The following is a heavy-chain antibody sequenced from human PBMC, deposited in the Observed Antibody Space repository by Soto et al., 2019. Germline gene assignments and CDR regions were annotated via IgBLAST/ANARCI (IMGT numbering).Heavy chain of an antibody. Sequence: GGSLRLSCAASGFTFDDYAMHWVRQAPGKCLEWVSGISWNSGSIGYADSVKGRFTISRDNAKNSLYLQMNSLRAEDTALYYCAKDMEGGAEGGYYYYGMDVWGQGXTVTVYS. CDR1: GFTFDDYA. CDR2: ISWNSGSI. V-gene: IGHV3-9*01. J-gene: IGHJ6*02. D-gene: IGHD3-16*01. CDR3: AKDMEGGAEGGYYYYGMDV.